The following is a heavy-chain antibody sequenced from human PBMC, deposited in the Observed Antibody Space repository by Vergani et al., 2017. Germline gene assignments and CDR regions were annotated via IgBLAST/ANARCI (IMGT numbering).Heavy chain of an antibody. Sequence: VQLVQSGAEVKKPGATVKISCKVSGYTFSDYYMHWVRPAPGQGLEWMGWINSKSGVTKYVDSLQRRVTMTRDTSTRTTYMELRSLSSDDTAVYYCARVDMLNGYYFFDYWGQGTPVTVSS. V-gene: IGHV1-2*02. J-gene: IGHJ4*02. D-gene: IGHD3-9*01. CDR2: INSKSGVT. CDR1: GYTFSDYY. CDR3: ARVDMLNGYYFFDY.